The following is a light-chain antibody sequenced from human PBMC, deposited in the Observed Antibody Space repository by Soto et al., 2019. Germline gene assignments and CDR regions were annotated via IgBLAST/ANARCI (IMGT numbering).Light chain of an antibody. CDR2: EVS. CDR1: SSDVGGYNY. CDR3: SSYTSSSTPVV. Sequence: QSVLTHPASVSGSPGQSITISCTGTSSDVGGYNYVSWYQQHPGKAPKLMIYEVSNRPSGVSNRFSGSKSGNTASLSISGLQAEDEADYYCSSYTSSSTPVVFGGGTQLTVL. J-gene: IGLJ2*01. V-gene: IGLV2-14*01.